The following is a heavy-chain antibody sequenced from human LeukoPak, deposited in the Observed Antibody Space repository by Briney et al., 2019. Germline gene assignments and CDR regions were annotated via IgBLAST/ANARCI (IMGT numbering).Heavy chain of an antibody. D-gene: IGHD3-10*01. CDR3: TLPWGSGSYYDY. Sequence: PGGSLRLSCAASGFTVSNAWMSWVRQAPGKGLEWVGRIKSKTDGETTDYAAPVKGRFTISRDDSKNTLFLQMNSLKTEDTAVYYCTLPWGSGSYYDYWGQGTLVTVSS. CDR2: IKSKTDGETT. J-gene: IGHJ4*02. CDR1: GFTVSNAW. V-gene: IGHV3-15*01.